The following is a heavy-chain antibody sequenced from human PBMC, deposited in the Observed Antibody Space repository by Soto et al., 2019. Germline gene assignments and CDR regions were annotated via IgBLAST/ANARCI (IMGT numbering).Heavy chain of an antibody. Sequence: SETLSLTCPVSGGSISSSSYYWGWIRQPPGKGLEWIGSIYYSGSTYYNPSLKSRVTISVDTSKNQFSLKLSSVTAADTAVYYCATRNSDFDYWGQGTLVT. CDR2: IYYSGST. D-gene: IGHD1-26*01. CDR1: GGSISSSSYY. CDR3: ATRNSDFDY. J-gene: IGHJ4*02. V-gene: IGHV4-39*01.